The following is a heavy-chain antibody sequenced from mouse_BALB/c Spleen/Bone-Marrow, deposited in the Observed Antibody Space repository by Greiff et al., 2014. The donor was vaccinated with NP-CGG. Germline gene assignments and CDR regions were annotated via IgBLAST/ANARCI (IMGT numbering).Heavy chain of an antibody. CDR1: GYSFAGYT. CDR3: AREGYGSSYGFAY. J-gene: IGHJ3*01. CDR2: INPYNGGS. V-gene: IGHV1-31*01. D-gene: IGHD1-1*01. Sequence: EVQLQQSGPELVKPGASMKISCKASGYSFAGYTMNWVKQSHGENLEWIGLINPYNGGSSYNQKFKGKATLTVDKSSSTAYMELLSLTSEDSAVYYCAREGYGSSYGFAYWGQGTLVTVSA.